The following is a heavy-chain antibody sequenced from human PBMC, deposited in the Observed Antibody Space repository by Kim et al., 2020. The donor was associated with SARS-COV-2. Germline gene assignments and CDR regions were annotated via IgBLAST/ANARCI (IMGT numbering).Heavy chain of an antibody. CDR3: ARDLGDTAMAPRDYYYYGMNV. V-gene: IGHV3-21*01. CDR1: GFTFSSYS. CDR2: ISSSSSYI. D-gene: IGHD5-18*01. J-gene: IGHJ6*02. Sequence: GGSLRLSCAASGFTFSSYSMNWVRQAPGKGLEWVSSISSSSSYIYYADSVKGRFTISRDNAKNSLYLQMNSLRAEDTAVYYCARDLGDTAMAPRDYYYYGMNVWGQGTTVTVSS.